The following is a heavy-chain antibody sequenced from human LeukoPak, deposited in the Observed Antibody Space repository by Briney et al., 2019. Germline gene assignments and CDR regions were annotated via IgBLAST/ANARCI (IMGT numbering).Heavy chain of an antibody. CDR2: IYTSGST. V-gene: IGHV4-4*07. CDR3: ARVGYYDSSGYAH. CDR1: GGSISSYC. J-gene: IGHJ4*02. Sequence: SETLSLTCTVSGGSISSYCWSWIRQPAGKGLEWIGRIYTSGSTNYNPSLESRVTMSVDTSKNQFSLKLSSVTAADTAVYYCARVGYYDSSGYAHWGQGTLVTVSS. D-gene: IGHD3-22*01.